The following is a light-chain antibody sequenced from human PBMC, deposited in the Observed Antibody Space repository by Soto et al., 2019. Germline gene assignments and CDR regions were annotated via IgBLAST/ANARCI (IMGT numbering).Light chain of an antibody. CDR2: AAS. CDR1: QAISTW. V-gene: IGKV1D-12*01. J-gene: IGKJ1*01. CDR3: QQANRFTRT. Sequence: DIQMTQSPSSVSASVGDRVTITCRASQAISTWLAWYQQKPGKAPKLLIYAASNLQTGVPSRFSGSGSGTDFTLTISSLQPEDFATYYCQQANRFTRTFGQGTKVEIK.